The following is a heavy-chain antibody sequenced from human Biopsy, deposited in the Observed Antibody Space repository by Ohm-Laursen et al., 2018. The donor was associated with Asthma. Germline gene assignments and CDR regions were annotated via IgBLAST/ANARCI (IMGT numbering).Heavy chain of an antibody. CDR3: ARERAGVLGSYNGMDV. D-gene: IGHD2-8*01. CDR1: GFTFSNYG. J-gene: IGHJ6*02. CDR2: VTYDGISQ. Sequence: SLRLSCTASGFTFSNYGMHWVRQVAGKGLDWVAVVTYDGISQYYAESVKGRFTISRDNSRNTLNLQMNSVRPDDSAVYFCARERAGVLGSYNGMDVWGPGTTVSVSS. V-gene: IGHV3-30*03.